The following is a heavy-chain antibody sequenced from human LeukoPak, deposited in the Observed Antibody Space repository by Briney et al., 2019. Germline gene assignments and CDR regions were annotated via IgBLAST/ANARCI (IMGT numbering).Heavy chain of an antibody. V-gene: IGHV4-59*08. CDR1: GGSISSYY. CDR2: IYYSGST. D-gene: IGHD4-17*01. Sequence: SETLSLTCTVSGGSISSYYWSWIRQPPGKGLEWIGYIYYSGSTNYNPSLKSRVTISVDTSKNQFSLKLSSVTAADTAVCYCARCPRDYGDYPYDYWGQGTLVTVSS. CDR3: ARCPRDYGDYPYDY. J-gene: IGHJ4*02.